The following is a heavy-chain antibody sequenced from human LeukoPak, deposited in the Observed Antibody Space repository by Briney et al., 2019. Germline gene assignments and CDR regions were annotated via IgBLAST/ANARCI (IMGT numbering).Heavy chain of an antibody. Sequence: ASVKVSCKVSGHTLSELSMHGVRQGPGKGLEWIGGFDPEDVETIYAQKFQGRVTMTEDTSIETTYMELTSLTSEDTAVYYCATGHYYGSGRLPQAMDVWGKGTTVTISS. CDR2: FDPEDVET. D-gene: IGHD3-10*01. J-gene: IGHJ6*04. V-gene: IGHV1-24*01. CDR3: ATGHYYGSGRLPQAMDV. CDR1: GHTLSELS.